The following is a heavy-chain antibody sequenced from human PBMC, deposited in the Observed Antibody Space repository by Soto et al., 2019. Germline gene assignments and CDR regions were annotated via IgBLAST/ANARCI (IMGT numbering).Heavy chain of an antibody. J-gene: IGHJ6*02. CDR2: IYYSGST. D-gene: IGHD1-26*01. CDR1: GGYIGSTSYS. CDR3: ARHGRDGSYSTTIDNHYHYAMDV. V-gene: IGHV4-39*01. Sequence: PSEALSRTCTGSGGYIGSTSYSWGWIRQPPGKGLEWIGSIYYSGSTSYNPSLKSRVTISVDTSKNQFSLKLSSVTAADTAVYDCARHGRDGSYSTTIDNHYHYAMDVRGQGTTVTVS.